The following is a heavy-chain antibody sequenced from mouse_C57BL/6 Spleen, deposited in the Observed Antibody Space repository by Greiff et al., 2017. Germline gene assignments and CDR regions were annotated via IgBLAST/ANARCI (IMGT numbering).Heavy chain of an antibody. CDR2: IDPSDSET. J-gene: IGHJ2*01. CDR3: ARSDYYGSSYADY. Sequence: VQLQQPGAELVRPGSSVRLSCKASGYTFTSYWMHWVKQRPIQGLEWIGNIDPSDSETHYNQKFKDKATLTVDKSSSTAYMQLSSLTSEDSAVYYCARSDYYGSSYADYWGQGTTLTVSS. V-gene: IGHV1-52*01. D-gene: IGHD1-1*01. CDR1: GYTFTSYW.